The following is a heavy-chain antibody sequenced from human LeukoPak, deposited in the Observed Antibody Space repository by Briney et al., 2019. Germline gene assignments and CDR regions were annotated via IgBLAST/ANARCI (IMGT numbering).Heavy chain of an antibody. CDR2: INHSGST. CDR3: ARWGWGPIRGFDY. Sequence: WVRQPPGKGLEWIGEINHSGSTNYNPSLKSRVTISVDTSKNQFSLKLSSVTAADTAVYYCARWGWGPIRGFDYWGQGTLVTVSS. V-gene: IGHV4-34*01. D-gene: IGHD7-27*01. J-gene: IGHJ4*02.